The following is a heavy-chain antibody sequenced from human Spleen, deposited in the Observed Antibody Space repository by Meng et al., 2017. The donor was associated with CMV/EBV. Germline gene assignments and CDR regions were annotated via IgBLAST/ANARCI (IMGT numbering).Heavy chain of an antibody. CDR2: INHSGST. CDR3: ARQSGIAAAGTWRNWFDP. J-gene: IGHJ5*02. V-gene: IGHV4-4*02. D-gene: IGHD6-13*01. Sequence: SETLSLTCTVSGDSINKNNYWSWVRQPPGKGLEWIGEINHSGSTNYNPSLKSRVTISVDTSKNQFSLKLSSVTAADTAVYYCARQSGIAAAGTWRNWFDPWGQGTLVTVSS. CDR1: GDSINKNNY.